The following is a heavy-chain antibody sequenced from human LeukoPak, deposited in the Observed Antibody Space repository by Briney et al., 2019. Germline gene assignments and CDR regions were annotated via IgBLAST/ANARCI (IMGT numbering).Heavy chain of an antibody. J-gene: IGHJ6*02. D-gene: IGHD2-15*01. CDR2: ISGNGGST. CDR1: GFTFSSYA. Sequence: GGSLRLSCAASGFTFSSYAMSWVRQAPGKGLEWVSAISGNGGSTYYADSVKGRFTISRDNSKNTLYLQMNSLRAEDTAVYYCAREIVVVVAATRYYYYGMDVWGQGTTVTVSS. V-gene: IGHV3-23*01. CDR3: AREIVVVVAATRYYYYGMDV.